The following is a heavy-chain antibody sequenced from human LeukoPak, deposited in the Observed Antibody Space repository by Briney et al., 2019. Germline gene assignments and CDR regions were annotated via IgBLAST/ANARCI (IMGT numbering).Heavy chain of an antibody. J-gene: IGHJ6*02. Sequence: PSETLSLTCTASGGSISSYYLSWLRQPPGEGLEWIGNIYYTGSTNYNPSLKSRVTISVDTSKNQFSLKLSSVTAADTAVYYCARQAVGATGYYGMDVWGQGTTITVSS. CDR2: IYYTGST. D-gene: IGHD1-26*01. V-gene: IGHV4-59*08. CDR1: GGSISSYY. CDR3: ARQAVGATGYYGMDV.